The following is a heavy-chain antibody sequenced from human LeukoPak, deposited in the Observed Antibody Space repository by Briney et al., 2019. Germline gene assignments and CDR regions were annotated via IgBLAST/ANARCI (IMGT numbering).Heavy chain of an antibody. CDR2: INHSGST. J-gene: IGHJ4*02. CDR3: ARSWDRIGAPFDY. Sequence: SETLSLTCAVYGGSFSGYYWSWIRQPPGKGLEWIGEINHSGSTNYNPSLKSRVTISVDTSKNQFSLKLSSVTAADTAVYYCARSWDRIGAPFDYWGQGTLVTVSS. V-gene: IGHV4-34*01. D-gene: IGHD1-26*01. CDR1: GGSFSGYY.